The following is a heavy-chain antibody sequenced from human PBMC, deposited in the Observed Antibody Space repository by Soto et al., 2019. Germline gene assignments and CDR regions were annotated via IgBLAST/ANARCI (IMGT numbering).Heavy chain of an antibody. CDR1: GFTFSSYA. J-gene: IGHJ6*02. CDR3: GMTDRKLPIWFPIGDL. CDR2: ISYDGNNK. D-gene: IGHD3-10*01. Sequence: QVQLVESGGGVVQPGRSLRLSCAASGFTFSSYAMHWVRQAPGKGLEWVAVISYDGNNKYYADSVKGRFTISRDYSKNPLYLQVHSLVAEDTPVCYCGMTDRKLPIWFPIGDLWGPGTTVTVSS. V-gene: IGHV3-30*03.